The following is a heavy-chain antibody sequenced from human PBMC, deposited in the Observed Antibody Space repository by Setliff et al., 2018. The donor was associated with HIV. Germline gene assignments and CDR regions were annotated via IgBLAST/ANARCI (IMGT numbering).Heavy chain of an antibody. D-gene: IGHD2-8*01. V-gene: IGHV3-23*01. CDR3: VRDDSNGPNSLDP. J-gene: IGHJ5*02. Sequence: GGSLRLSCAASGFTFSNYVMSWVRQTPGKGLEWVSVISSSGGRTYHADSVKGRFTISRDNSKNTLYLQMSSLRVEDTAVYYCVRDDSNGPNSLDPWGQGTLVTVSS. CDR2: ISSSGGRT. CDR1: GFTFSNYV.